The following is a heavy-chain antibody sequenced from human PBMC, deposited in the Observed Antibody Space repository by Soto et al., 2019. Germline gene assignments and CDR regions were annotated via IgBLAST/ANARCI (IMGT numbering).Heavy chain of an antibody. CDR1: GFSFDDYA. J-gene: IGHJ4*02. CDR2: ISWNSGFI. V-gene: IGHV3-9*01. Sequence: EVQLVESGGGLVQPGRSLRLSCAAAGFSFDDYAMHWVRQAPGKGLEWVSGISWNSGFIGYADSVKGRFTISRDNAKNFLYLQMNSLRAEDTALYYCAKDMNRYTHFIAAAGMDYWGQGTLVTVSS. CDR3: AKDMNRYTHFIAAAGMDY. D-gene: IGHD6-13*01.